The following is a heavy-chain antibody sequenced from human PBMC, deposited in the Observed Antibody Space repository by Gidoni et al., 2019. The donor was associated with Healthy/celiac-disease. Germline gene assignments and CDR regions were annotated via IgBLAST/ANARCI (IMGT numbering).Heavy chain of an antibody. CDR1: GYTFTDYY. D-gene: IGHD2-15*01. V-gene: IGHV1-69-2*01. Sequence: EVQLVQSGAEVEKPGATVKITCKVSGYTFTDYYMHWVQQAPGKGLEWMGLVDPEYGQTIYAEKFQGRVPITSVTSTDTAYMELCSLRSEDSAVYYCATGRLLRWFFWGQGTLVTVSS. CDR3: ATGRLLRWFF. J-gene: IGHJ4*02. CDR2: VDPEYGQT.